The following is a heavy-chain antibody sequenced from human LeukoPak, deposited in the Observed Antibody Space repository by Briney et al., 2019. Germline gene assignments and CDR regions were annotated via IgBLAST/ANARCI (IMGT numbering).Heavy chain of an antibody. D-gene: IGHD2-2*02. J-gene: IGHJ5*02. Sequence: RQAPGKGVEWVGRIKSKNDGGTTDYAAPVKGRFTSSRDDAKNKLYLQMNSLKTEDTAVYYCTTETPGYCSSTSCYTSNWFDPWGQG. CDR2: IKSKNDGGTT. V-gene: IGHV3-15*01. CDR3: TTETPGYCSSTSCYTSNWFDP.